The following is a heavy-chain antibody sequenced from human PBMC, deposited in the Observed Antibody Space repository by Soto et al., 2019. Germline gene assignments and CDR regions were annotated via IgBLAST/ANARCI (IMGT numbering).Heavy chain of an antibody. CDR2: IDHRGST. CDR3: ARDKTEVTTFVYYYYGMDV. CDR1: GGSFRGYY. Sequence: QVQLQQWGAGLLKPSETLSLTCAVYGGSFRGYYWSWIRQPPGKGLEWIGEIDHRGSTNYNPYLKSRVTTSVATSKNQFSLKLSSVTAAETAVYYCARDKTEVTTFVYYYYGMDVWGQGTTVTVSS. D-gene: IGHD3-16*01. J-gene: IGHJ6*02. V-gene: IGHV4-34*01.